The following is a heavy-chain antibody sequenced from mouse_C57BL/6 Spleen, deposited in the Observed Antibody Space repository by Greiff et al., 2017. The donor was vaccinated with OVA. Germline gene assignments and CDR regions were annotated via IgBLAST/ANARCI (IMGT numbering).Heavy chain of an antibody. Sequence: LQESGPELVKPGASVKISCKASGYAFSSSWMNWVKQRPGKGLEWIGRIYPGDGDTNYNGKFKGKATLTADKSSSTAYMQLSSLTSEDSAVYFCATGTGLYYAMDYWGQGTSVTVSS. V-gene: IGHV1-82*01. CDR3: ATGTGLYYAMDY. D-gene: IGHD4-1*01. J-gene: IGHJ4*01. CDR1: GYAFSSSW. CDR2: IYPGDGDT.